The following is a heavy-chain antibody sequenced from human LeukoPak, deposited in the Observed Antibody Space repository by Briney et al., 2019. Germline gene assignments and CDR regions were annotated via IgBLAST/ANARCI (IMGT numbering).Heavy chain of an antibody. CDR2: ISSSGTTT. CDR1: GFTFSDYY. J-gene: IGHJ6*03. Sequence: GGSLRLSCAASGFTFSDYYMSWIRQAPGKGLEWLSYISSSGTTTYYAESVKGRFTISRDNAKKSLYLQMNSLRAEDTAVYCCAREKVSRPNYYYYYMDVWGKGTTVTVSS. V-gene: IGHV3-11*04. CDR3: AREKVSRPNYYYYYMDV.